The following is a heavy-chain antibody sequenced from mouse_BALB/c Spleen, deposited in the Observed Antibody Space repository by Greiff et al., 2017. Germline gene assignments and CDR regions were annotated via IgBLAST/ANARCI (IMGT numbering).Heavy chain of an antibody. V-gene: IGHV7-3*02. CDR1: GFTFTDYY. CDR2: IRNKANGYTT. J-gene: IGHJ4*01. Sequence: EVKVVESGGGLVQPGGSLRLSCATSGFTFTDYYMSWVRQPPGKALEWLGFIRNKANGYTTEYSASVKGRFTISRDNSQSILYLQMNTLRAEDSATYYCAKAHLLWLRRGDDYAMDYWGQGTSVTVSS. D-gene: IGHD2-2*01. CDR3: AKAHLLWLRRGDDYAMDY.